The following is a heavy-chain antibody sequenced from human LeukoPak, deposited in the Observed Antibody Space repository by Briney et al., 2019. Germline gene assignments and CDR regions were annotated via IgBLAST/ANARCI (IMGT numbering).Heavy chain of an antibody. CDR1: GLTFSSYT. V-gene: IGHV3-21*06. Sequence: GGSLRLSCAASGLTFSSYTMHWVRLAPGKGLEWVSSISSGSGYIYYADSVKGRFTISRDNAKSSLFLQMNSLRAEDTAVYYCARATGSGSYYSFDYWGQGTLVTVSS. D-gene: IGHD1-26*01. J-gene: IGHJ4*02. CDR2: ISSGSGYI. CDR3: ARATGSGSYYSFDY.